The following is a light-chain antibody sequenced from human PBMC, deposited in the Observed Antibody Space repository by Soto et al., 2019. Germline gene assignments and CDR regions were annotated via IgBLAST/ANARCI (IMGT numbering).Light chain of an antibody. CDR2: AAS. V-gene: IGKV1-39*01. Sequence: DIQLTQSPSSLSASVGDRVTITCRASQSISTYLDWYQQKPGKAPKLLIYAASTLQSGVPSRFSGSGSGTHFTLTISSQQPEDSATYYCQQSFSSPPAFGGGTKVEIK. CDR1: QSISTY. J-gene: IGKJ4*01. CDR3: QQSFSSPPA.